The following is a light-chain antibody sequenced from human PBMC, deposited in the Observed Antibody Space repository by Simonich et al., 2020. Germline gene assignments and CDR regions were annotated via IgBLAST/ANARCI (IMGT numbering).Light chain of an antibody. CDR2: DNN. V-gene: IGLV1-51*01. J-gene: IGLJ3*02. CDR3: GTWDSSLSAWV. Sequence: QSVLTQPPSVSAAPGQKVTIACSGSSSNIGNNYVSWYQQLPGTAPKLFMYDNNKRPSVIPDRFSGSKSCTSATLVITGLQTVDEADYYCGTWDSSLSAWVFGGGTKLTVL. CDR1: SSNIGNNY.